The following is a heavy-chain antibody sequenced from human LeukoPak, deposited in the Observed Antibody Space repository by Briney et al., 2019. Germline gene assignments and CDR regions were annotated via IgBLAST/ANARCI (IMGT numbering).Heavy chain of an antibody. Sequence: SETLSLTCAVYGGSFSGYYWSWIRQPPGKGLEWIGEINHSGSTNYNPSLKSRVTISVDTSKNQFSLKLSSVTAADTAVYYCARGDIGYCSSTSCYVVDYWGQGTLVTVSS. CDR3: ARGDIGYCSSTSCYVVDY. CDR1: GGSFSGYY. J-gene: IGHJ4*02. D-gene: IGHD2-2*01. V-gene: IGHV4-34*01. CDR2: INHSGST.